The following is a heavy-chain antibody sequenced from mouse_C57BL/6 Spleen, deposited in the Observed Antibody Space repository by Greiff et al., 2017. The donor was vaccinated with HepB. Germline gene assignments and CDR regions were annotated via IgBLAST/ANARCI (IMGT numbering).Heavy chain of an antibody. CDR3: AREGFTTVPFAY. Sequence: QVQLQQPGAELVKPGASVKLSCKASGYTFTSYWMHWVKQRPGQGLEWIGMIHPNSGSTNYNEKFKSKATLTVDKSSSTAYMQLSSLTSEDSAVYYCAREGFTTVPFAYWGQGTLVTVSA. CDR2: IHPNSGST. J-gene: IGHJ3*01. D-gene: IGHD1-1*01. CDR1: GYTFTSYW. V-gene: IGHV1-64*01.